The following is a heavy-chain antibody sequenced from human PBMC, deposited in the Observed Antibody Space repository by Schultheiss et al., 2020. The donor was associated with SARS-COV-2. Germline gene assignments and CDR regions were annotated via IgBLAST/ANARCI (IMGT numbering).Heavy chain of an antibody. V-gene: IGHV4-38-2*02. J-gene: IGHJ6*02. CDR3: ARRMFYYYGMDV. CDR1: GYSISSGYY. Sequence: SETLSLTCTVSGYSISSGYYWGWIRQPPGKGLEWIGSIYHSGNTYYNPSLKSRVTISVDTSKNQFSLNLTSVTAADTAVYFCARRMFYYYGMDVWGQGTTVTVSS. D-gene: IGHD3-10*02. CDR2: IYHSGNT.